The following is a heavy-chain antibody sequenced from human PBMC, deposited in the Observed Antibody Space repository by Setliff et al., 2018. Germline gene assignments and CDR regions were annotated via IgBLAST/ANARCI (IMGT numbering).Heavy chain of an antibody. V-gene: IGHV3-7*03. CDR2: IKEDGSET. D-gene: IGHD3-22*01. J-gene: IGHJ4*02. Sequence: PGGSLRLSCAASGFTLRSYWMSWVRQAPGKGLEWVANIKEDGSETYYGGSVKGRFTISRDNAKNSLYLQMNSLRNEDTALYYCVRSTSYLDRRGYKGYYFDHWGQGTPVTVSS. CDR1: GFTLRSYW. CDR3: VRSTSYLDRRGYKGYYFDH.